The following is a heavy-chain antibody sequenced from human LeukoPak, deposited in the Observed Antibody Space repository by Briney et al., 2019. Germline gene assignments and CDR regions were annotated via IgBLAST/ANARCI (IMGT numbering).Heavy chain of an antibody. Sequence: GGSLRLSCTASGFTFSTFHMHWVRQAPGKGLEWVSYINYHSQPTYYADSVKGRFTISRDNSKNTLYLQMNSLRAEDTAVCYCARELIAARPSEDYWGQGTLVTVSS. CDR3: ARELIAARPSEDY. D-gene: IGHD6-6*01. J-gene: IGHJ4*02. V-gene: IGHV3-48*01. CDR1: GFTFSTFH. CDR2: INYHSQPT.